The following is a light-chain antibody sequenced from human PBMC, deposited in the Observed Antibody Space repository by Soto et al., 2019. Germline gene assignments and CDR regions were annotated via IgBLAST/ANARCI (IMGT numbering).Light chain of an antibody. CDR1: QGISSY. V-gene: IGKV1-9*01. CDR2: AAS. CDR3: KQLNSYPWT. Sequence: DIQLTQSPSSLSASVGYRVTITCRASQGISSYLAWYQQKPGKAPKLLIYAASTLQSGVPSRFSGSGSGTDFTLTISSLQTEDFATYYCKQLNSYPWTFGKGTKVDIK. J-gene: IGKJ1*01.